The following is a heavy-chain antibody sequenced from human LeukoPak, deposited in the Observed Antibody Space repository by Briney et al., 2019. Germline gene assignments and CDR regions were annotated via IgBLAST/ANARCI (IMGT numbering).Heavy chain of an antibody. Sequence: PGGSLTLPCAPSAFTFSSYAMQGFRDAPGRGLEGVAVISNDGSNKYYAHSVKGRFTICRDNSKNTLYMQMTSLRAEDTAVYYCARNYDTSGWGGDFDYWGQGHVVTVSS. CDR1: AFTFSSYA. J-gene: IGHJ4*02. CDR3: ARNYDTSGWGGDFDY. V-gene: IGHV3-30-3*01. D-gene: IGHD6-19*01. CDR2: ISNDGSNK.